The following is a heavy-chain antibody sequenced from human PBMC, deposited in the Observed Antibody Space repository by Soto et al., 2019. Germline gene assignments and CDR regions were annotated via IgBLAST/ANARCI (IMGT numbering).Heavy chain of an antibody. CDR3: ARKLGDSYIYFDL. V-gene: IGHV3-23*01. D-gene: IGHD2-21*02. Sequence: EVQLLESGGGLVQPGGSLRLSCAAAGFTFTNYAMTWVRQAPGKGLEWVSTISGSGGTTFYADSVKGRFTISRDNSKNTLYLQMNSLSGEDTAIFYFARKLGDSYIYFDLWGRGTLVTVSS. CDR2: ISGSGGTT. CDR1: GFTFTNYA. J-gene: IGHJ2*01.